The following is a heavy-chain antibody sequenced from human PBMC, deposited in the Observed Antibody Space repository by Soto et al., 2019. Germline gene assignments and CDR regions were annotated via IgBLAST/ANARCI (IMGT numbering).Heavy chain of an antibody. V-gene: IGHV4-59*01. CDR1: GGSISSYY. J-gene: IGHJ5*02. Sequence: QVQLQESGPGLVKPSETLSLTCTVSGGSISSYYWSWIRQPPGKGLEWIGYIYYSGSTNYNPSLKSRVTISVDTSKNRFSLKLSSVTAADTAVYYCARDQQFGSSWYGWFDPWGQGTLVTVSS. CDR3: ARDQQFGSSWYGWFDP. CDR2: IYYSGST. D-gene: IGHD6-13*01.